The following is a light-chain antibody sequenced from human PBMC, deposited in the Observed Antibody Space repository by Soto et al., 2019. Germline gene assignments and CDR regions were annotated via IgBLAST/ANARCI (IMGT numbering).Light chain of an antibody. CDR3: QQYDNLPLMYT. CDR2: DAS. V-gene: IGKV1-33*01. J-gene: IGKJ2*01. Sequence: DIQMTQSPSSLSASVGDRVTITCQASQDISNYLNWYQQKPGKAPKLLIYDASNLETGVPSRFXXXXXGTDFTFTISSLQPEDIATYYCQQYDNLPLMYTFGLGTKLEIK. CDR1: QDISNY.